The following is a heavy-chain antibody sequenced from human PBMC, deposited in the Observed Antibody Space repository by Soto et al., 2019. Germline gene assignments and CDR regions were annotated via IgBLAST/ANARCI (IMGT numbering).Heavy chain of an antibody. D-gene: IGHD3-3*01. CDR2: MNPNSGNT. Sequence: ASVKVSCKASGYTFTSYDINWVRQATGQGLEWMGWMNPNSGNTGYAQKLQGRVTMTTDTSMSTAYMELRSLRSDDTAVYYCAGYDFWSGYGKDVWGQGTTVTVSS. CDR3: AGYDFWSGYGKDV. J-gene: IGHJ6*02. CDR1: GYTFTSYD. V-gene: IGHV1-8*01.